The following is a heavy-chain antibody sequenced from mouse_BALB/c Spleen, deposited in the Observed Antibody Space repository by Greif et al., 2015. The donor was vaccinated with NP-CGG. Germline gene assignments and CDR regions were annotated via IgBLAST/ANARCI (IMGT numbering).Heavy chain of an antibody. V-gene: IGHV1-9*01. J-gene: IGHJ4*01. CDR3: ARALYGGYAMDY. Sequence: VKLMESGAELMKPGASVKISCKATGYTFSSYWIEWVKQRPGHGLEWIGEILPGSGSTNYNEKFKGKATFTADTSSNTAYMQLSSLTSEDSAVYYCARALYGGYAMDYWGQGTSVTVSS. D-gene: IGHD1-1*02. CDR2: ILPGSGST. CDR1: GYTFSSYW.